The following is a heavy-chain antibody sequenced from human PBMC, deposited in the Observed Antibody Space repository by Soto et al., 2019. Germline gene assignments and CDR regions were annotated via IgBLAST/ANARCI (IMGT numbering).Heavy chain of an antibody. CDR1: GGSFSGYY. D-gene: IGHD3-10*01. CDR3: ARGAIILPVRLFMVRGVYFDY. J-gene: IGHJ4*02. Sequence: SETLSLTCAVYGGSFSGYYWSWIRQPPGKGLEWIGEINHSGSTNYNPSLKSRVTISVDTSKNQFSLKLSSVTAADTAVYYCARGAIILPVRLFMVRGVYFDYWGQGTLVTVSS. CDR2: INHSGST. V-gene: IGHV4-34*01.